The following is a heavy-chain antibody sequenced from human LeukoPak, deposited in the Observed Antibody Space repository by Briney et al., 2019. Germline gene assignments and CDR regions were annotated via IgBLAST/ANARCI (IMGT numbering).Heavy chain of an antibody. J-gene: IGHJ4*02. D-gene: IGHD6-25*01. CDR1: ADSISRHY. V-gene: IGHV4-4*07. Sequence: ASGRLSLACPVYADSISRHYCSWIRQPDGRVLEWIGRIYTSGSTSYNPSLKSRVTMSLDTSKNQFSLKLSSVTAADTSVYYCARGGAFNSGLFDYWGQGTLSPSPQ. CDR3: ARGGAFNSGLFDY. CDR2: IYTSGST.